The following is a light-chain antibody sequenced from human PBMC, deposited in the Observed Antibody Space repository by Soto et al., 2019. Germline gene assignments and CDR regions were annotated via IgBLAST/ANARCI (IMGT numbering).Light chain of an antibody. J-gene: IGKJ4*01. CDR1: QSISSY. V-gene: IGKV1-39*01. CDR3: QQSYSTPHT. Sequence: IHMTHSPSSLSSSVGDRVTITCRASQSISSYLNWYQQKPGKAPKLLIYAASSLQSGVPSRFSGSGSGTDFTLTISSLQPEDFATYYCQQSYSTPHTFGGGTKVDIK. CDR2: AAS.